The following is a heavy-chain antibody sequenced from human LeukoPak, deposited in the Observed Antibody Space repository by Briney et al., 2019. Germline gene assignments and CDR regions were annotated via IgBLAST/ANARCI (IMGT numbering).Heavy chain of an antibody. D-gene: IGHD3-3*01. Sequence: GASVKVSCKASGGTFSSYAIIWVRQAPGQGLEWMGRIIPILGIANYAQKFQGRVTITADKSTSTAYMELSSLRSEDTAVYYCARDPRDYDFWSGYYYFDYWGQGTLVTVSS. J-gene: IGHJ4*02. CDR3: ARDPRDYDFWSGYYYFDY. CDR1: GGTFSSYA. CDR2: IIPILGIA. V-gene: IGHV1-69*04.